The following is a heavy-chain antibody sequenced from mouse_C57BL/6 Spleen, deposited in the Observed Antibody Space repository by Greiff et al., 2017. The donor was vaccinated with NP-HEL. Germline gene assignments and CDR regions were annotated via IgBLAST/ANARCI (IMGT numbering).Heavy chain of an antibody. CDR3: ARSDNDFYAMDF. Sequence: VQLQQSGAELVRPGTSVKVPCKASGYAFTNYVIDWIRQRPGQGLEWIGVIKPGSGGTIFNEQFKGKTTLTAERSSSTAYMQLSSLTSEDSAVYFCARSDNDFYAMDFWGQGTSVTVSS. D-gene: IGHD2-4*01. CDR1: GYAFTNYV. J-gene: IGHJ4*01. V-gene: IGHV1-54*01. CDR2: IKPGSGGT.